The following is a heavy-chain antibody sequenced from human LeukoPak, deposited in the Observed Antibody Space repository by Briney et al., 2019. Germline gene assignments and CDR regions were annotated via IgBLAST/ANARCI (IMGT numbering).Heavy chain of an antibody. Sequence: PGRSLRLSCAASGFTFSSYSMNWVRQAPGKGLEWVSSISSSSSYIYYADSVKGRFTISRDNAKNSLYLQMNSLRAEDTAVYYCARVRYGDSPFDYWGQGTLVTVSS. D-gene: IGHD4-17*01. J-gene: IGHJ4*02. CDR2: ISSSSSYI. V-gene: IGHV3-21*01. CDR3: ARVRYGDSPFDY. CDR1: GFTFSSYS.